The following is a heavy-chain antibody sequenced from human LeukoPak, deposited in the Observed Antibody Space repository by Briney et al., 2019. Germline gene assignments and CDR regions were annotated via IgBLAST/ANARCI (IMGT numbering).Heavy chain of an antibody. V-gene: IGHV4-59*11. CDR3: ARARSYSSSWYQPPGHSDY. Sequence: SETLSLTCNFSAVSISRHFWSWIRQTPKKGLEWLGYVFSSGSTNYNPSLKSRITISLDTSKHQFSLTLNSVTAADTAVYYCARARSYSSSWYQPPGHSDYWGQGTLVTVSS. D-gene: IGHD6-13*01. J-gene: IGHJ4*02. CDR2: VFSSGST. CDR1: AVSISRHF.